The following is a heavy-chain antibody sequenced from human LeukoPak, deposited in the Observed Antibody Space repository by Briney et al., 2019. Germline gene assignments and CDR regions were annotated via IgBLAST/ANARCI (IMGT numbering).Heavy chain of an antibody. D-gene: IGHD3-3*01. J-gene: IGHJ4*02. CDR3: AKERLRFLEWFLFDY. CDR2: IRYDGSNK. Sequence: GGSLRLSCAASGFTFSSYGMHWVRQAPGKGLEWVAFIRYDGSNKYYADSVKGRFTISRDNSKNTLYLQMNSLRAEDTAVYYCAKERLRFLEWFLFDYWGQGTLVTVSS. V-gene: IGHV3-30*02. CDR1: GFTFSSYG.